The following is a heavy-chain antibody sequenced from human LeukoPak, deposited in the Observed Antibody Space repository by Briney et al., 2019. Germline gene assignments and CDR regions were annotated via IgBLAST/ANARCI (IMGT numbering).Heavy chain of an antibody. CDR3: ARRGYRFGHSDY. CDR1: GSSFTSYW. V-gene: IGHV5-51*01. J-gene: IGHJ4*02. Sequence: GESLQISCKGSGSSFTSYWIGWVRQLPGKGLEWMGIINPGDSDTIYSPSFQGQVTISADKSINTAYLQWSSLKASDTAMYFCARRGYRFGHSDYWGQGTLVTVSS. D-gene: IGHD5-18*01. CDR2: INPGDSDT.